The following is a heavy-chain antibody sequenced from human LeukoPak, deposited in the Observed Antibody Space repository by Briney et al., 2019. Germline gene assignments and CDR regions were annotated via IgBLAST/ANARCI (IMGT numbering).Heavy chain of an antibody. D-gene: IGHD6-13*01. CDR1: GGSISSYY. CDR3: ARGYSSSWYFDY. V-gene: IGHV4-59*01. Sequence: PSETLSLTCTVSGGSISSYYWSWIRQPPGKGLEWIGYIYYSGSTNYNPSLKSRVTISVDTSKNQFSLKLSSVTAADTAVYYCARGYSSSWYFDYWGQGTLSPSPQ. CDR2: IYYSGST. J-gene: IGHJ4*02.